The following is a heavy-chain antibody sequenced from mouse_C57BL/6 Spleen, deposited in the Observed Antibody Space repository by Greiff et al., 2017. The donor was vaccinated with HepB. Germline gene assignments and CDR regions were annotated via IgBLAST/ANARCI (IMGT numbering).Heavy chain of an antibody. CDR2: IRSKSNNYAT. J-gene: IGHJ2*01. CDR3: VRGGPDSHCDY. CDR1: GFSFNTYA. Sequence: EVQLVESGGGLVQPKGSLKLSCAASGFSFNTYAMNWVRQAPGKGLEWVARIRSKSNNYATYYADSVKDRFTISRDDSESMLYLQMNNLKTEDTAMYYGVRGGPDSHCDYWGQGTTLTVSS. V-gene: IGHV10-1*01.